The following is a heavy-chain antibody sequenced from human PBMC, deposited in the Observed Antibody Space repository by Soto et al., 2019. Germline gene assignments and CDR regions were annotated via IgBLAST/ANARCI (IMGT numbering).Heavy chain of an antibody. D-gene: IGHD1-1*01. CDR2: ISGSTTYT. J-gene: IGHJ1*01. Sequence: PGGSLRLSCAASGFTFSDYYMSWIRQAPGKGLEWVSFISGSTTYTNYADSVKGRFTISRDNANSSLFLQIDSQRADDTGVYYCARVGASTCKRRRLEGYSFHHWGRGTLVTVSS. CDR3: ARVGASTCKRRRLEGYSFHH. V-gene: IGHV3-11*06. CDR1: GFTFSDYY.